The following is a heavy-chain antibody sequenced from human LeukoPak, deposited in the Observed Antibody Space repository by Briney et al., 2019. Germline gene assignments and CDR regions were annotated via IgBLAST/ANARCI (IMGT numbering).Heavy chain of an antibody. CDR3: ASGVRATGEDYFDY. CDR1: GGSISSYY. J-gene: IGHJ4*02. V-gene: IGHV4-59*01. D-gene: IGHD1-26*01. Sequence: PSETLSLTCTVSGGSISSYYRSWIRQPPGKGLEWIGYIYYSGSTNYNPSLKSRVTISVDTSKNQFSLKLSSVTAADTAVYYCASGVRATGEDYFDYWGQGTLVTVSS. CDR2: IYYSGST.